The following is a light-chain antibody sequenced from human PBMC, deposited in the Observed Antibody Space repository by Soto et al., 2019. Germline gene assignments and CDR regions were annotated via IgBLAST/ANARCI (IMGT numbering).Light chain of an antibody. CDR1: SNDVGGYNY. Sequence: QSVLTQPASVSGSPGQSITISCTGTSNDVGGYNYVSWYQQYPDKAPTLIIYDVSNRPSGVSTRFSGSKSGNRASLTISGLQAEDEADYYCSSYTTTTTSGVFGTGTQLTVL. CDR3: SSYTTTTTSGV. J-gene: IGLJ1*01. V-gene: IGLV2-14*01. CDR2: DVS.